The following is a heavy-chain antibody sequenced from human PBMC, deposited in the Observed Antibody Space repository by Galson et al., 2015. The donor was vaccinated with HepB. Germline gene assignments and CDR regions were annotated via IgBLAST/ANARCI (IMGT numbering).Heavy chain of an antibody. CDR3: AREYYYDSSGPAYFDY. J-gene: IGHJ4*02. V-gene: IGHV1-69*04. Sequence: SVKVSCKASGGTFSSYAISWVRQAPGQGLEWMGRIIPILGIANYAQKFQGRVTITADKSTSTAYMELSSLRSEDTAVYYCAREYYYDSSGPAYFDYWGQGTLVTVSS. CDR1: GGTFSSYA. CDR2: IIPILGIA. D-gene: IGHD3-22*01.